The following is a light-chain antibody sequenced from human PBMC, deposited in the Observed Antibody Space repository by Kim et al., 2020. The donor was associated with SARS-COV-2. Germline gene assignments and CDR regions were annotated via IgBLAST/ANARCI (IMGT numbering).Light chain of an antibody. CDR2: DAS. Sequence: ASVGDRVTITCRASQSISSWLAWYQQKPGKAPKLLIYDASSLESGVPSRFSGSGSGTEFTLTISSLQPDDSATYYCQQYNSYSLTFGGGTKVDIK. V-gene: IGKV1-5*01. J-gene: IGKJ4*01. CDR3: QQYNSYSLT. CDR1: QSISSW.